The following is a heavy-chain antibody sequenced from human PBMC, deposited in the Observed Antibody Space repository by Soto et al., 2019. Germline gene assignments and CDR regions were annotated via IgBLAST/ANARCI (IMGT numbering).Heavy chain of an antibody. J-gene: IGHJ6*02. CDR1: GYTFTSYA. V-gene: IGHV1-3*01. Sequence: QVQLVQSGAEVKKPGASVKGSCKASGYTFTSYAMDWVRQAPGQRLEWMGGINAGNGNTKYSQKFQGRVTITRDTTASTVYMELSSLRSEDTAVYYCARDLWGGYVTYYYYSGMDVWGLGTTVTVSS. CDR3: ARDLWGGYVTYYYYSGMDV. CDR2: INAGNGNT. D-gene: IGHD5-12*01.